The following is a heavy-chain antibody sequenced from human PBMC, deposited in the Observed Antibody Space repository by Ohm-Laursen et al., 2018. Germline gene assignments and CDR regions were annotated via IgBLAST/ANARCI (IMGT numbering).Heavy chain of an antibody. Sequence: SLRLSCAASGFTFSSHGINWARQAPGKGLEWVSGISGSGDTTYYADSVKGRFTISRDNSRNTLDLQMNSLRVEDTALYYCARDIDWVAFDYWGQGTLVTVSS. J-gene: IGHJ4*02. V-gene: IGHV3-23*01. CDR3: ARDIDWVAFDY. D-gene: IGHD3-9*01. CDR2: ISGSGDTT. CDR1: GFTFSSHG.